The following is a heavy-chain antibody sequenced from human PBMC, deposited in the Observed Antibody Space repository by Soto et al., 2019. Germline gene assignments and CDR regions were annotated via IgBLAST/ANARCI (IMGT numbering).Heavy chain of an antibody. Sequence: TGGSLRLSCAASGFTFSSYAMSWVRQAPGKGLEWVSAISGSGGSTYYADSVKGRFTISRDNSKNTLYLQMNSLRAEDTAVYYCAKRGPYCSSTSCQDDYWGQGTLVTVSS. V-gene: IGHV3-23*01. CDR3: AKRGPYCSSTSCQDDY. CDR2: ISGSGGST. J-gene: IGHJ4*02. D-gene: IGHD2-2*01. CDR1: GFTFSSYA.